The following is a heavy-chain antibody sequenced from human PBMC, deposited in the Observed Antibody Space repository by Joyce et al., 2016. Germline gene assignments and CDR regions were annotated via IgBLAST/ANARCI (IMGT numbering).Heavy chain of an antibody. CDR1: GGSISSAHW. Sequence: QVQLQESGPGLVKHSGTLSLTCAVSGGSISSAHWWSWVRQPPGKGLEWIGELYLGGSTTYNPSLMSRVTISVDKSMNQLSLKMNSVTAADTAVYYCARNGAYSQDSWGQGTLVTVSS. J-gene: IGHJ5*01. D-gene: IGHD5-12*01. CDR2: LYLGGST. CDR3: ARNGAYSQDS. V-gene: IGHV4-4*02.